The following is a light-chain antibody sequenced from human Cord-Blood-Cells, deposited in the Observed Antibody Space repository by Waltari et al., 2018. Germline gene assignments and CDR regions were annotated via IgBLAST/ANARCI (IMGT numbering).Light chain of an antibody. V-gene: IGKV1-33*01. J-gene: IGKJ3*01. CDR1: QDISNY. CDR3: QQYDNLLT. Sequence: DIQMTQSPSSLSASVGDRVTITCQARQDISNYLNWYQQKPGKAPKLLIYDASNLETGVPSRISGSGSGTDFTFAISSLQPEDIAAYYCQQYDNLLTFGPGTKVDIK. CDR2: DAS.